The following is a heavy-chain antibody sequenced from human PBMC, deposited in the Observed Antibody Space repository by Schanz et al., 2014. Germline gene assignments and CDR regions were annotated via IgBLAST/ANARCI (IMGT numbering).Heavy chain of an antibody. J-gene: IGHJ4*02. CDR1: GFSFGNYG. D-gene: IGHD3-10*01. Sequence: EVQLVESGGGLVQPGGSLRLSCEASGFSFGNYGMSWVRQAPGKGLEWVSYISGSSRTIYYADSMKGRFTISRDNSKNTLYLQMNSLRPEDTAVYYCARGGFGEVSYCDYWGQGTLVTVSS. CDR2: ISGSSRTI. CDR3: ARGGFGEVSYCDY. V-gene: IGHV3-48*01.